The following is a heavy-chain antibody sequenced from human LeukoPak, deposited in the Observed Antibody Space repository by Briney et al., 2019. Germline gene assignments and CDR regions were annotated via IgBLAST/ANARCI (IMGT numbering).Heavy chain of an antibody. CDR3: AKGPSGVYYYDSSGYQNYYYHYGMDV. D-gene: IGHD3-22*01. CDR1: GGSFSGYY. V-gene: IGHV4-34*01. CDR2: INHSGST. Sequence: PSETLSLTCAVYGGSFSGYYWSWIRQPPGKGLEWIGEINHSGSTNYNPSLKSRVTISVDTSKNQFSLKLSSVTAADTAVYYCAKGPSGVYYYDSSGYQNYYYHYGMDVWGQGTTVTVSS. J-gene: IGHJ6*02.